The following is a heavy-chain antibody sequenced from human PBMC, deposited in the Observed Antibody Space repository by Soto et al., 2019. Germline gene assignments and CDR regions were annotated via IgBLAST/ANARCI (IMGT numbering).Heavy chain of an antibody. V-gene: IGHV3-21*01. CDR1: GSTFSSYS. J-gene: IGHJ5*02. D-gene: IGHD3-10*01. CDR2: ISSSSSYI. Sequence: EVQLVESGGGLVKPGGSLRLSCAASGSTFSSYSMNWVRQAPGKGLEWVSSISSSSSYIYYADSVKGRFTISRDNAKNSLYRQMNSLRAEDTAVYYCARDTYFYGSGSYGPWGQGTLVTVSS. CDR3: ARDTYFYGSGSYGP.